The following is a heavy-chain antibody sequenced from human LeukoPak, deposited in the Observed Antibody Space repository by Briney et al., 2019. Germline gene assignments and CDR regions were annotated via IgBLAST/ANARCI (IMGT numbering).Heavy chain of an antibody. CDR3: ARGFGCSGRNCSPRAFDY. CDR1: GFTFSYYW. CDR2: MNRDGSST. V-gene: IGHV3-74*01. J-gene: IGHJ4*02. D-gene: IGHD2-15*01. Sequence: TGGSLRLSCAASGFTFSYYWMHWVRQAPGKGLVWVSRMNRDGSSTSYADSVKGRFIISRDNARNTLYLQMNSLRAEDTAVYYCARGFGCSGRNCSPRAFDYWGQGTLVTASS.